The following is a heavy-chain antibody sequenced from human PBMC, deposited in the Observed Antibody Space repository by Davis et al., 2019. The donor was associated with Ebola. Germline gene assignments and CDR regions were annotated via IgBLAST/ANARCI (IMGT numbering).Heavy chain of an antibody. Sequence: PGGSLRLSCAASGFSFSSYAMSWVRQAPGKGLEWVSGISIISGSPEYADSVKGRFTISRDNSKNTLYLQMNSLRAEDTAVYYCARRGYGDDFGVKNFEHWGQGTLVTVSS. CDR3: ARRGYGDDFGVKNFEH. V-gene: IGHV3-23*01. D-gene: IGHD4-17*01. CDR2: ISIISGSP. J-gene: IGHJ4*02. CDR1: GFSFSSYA.